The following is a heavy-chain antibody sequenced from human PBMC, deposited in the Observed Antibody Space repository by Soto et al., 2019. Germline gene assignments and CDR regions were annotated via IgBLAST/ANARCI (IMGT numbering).Heavy chain of an antibody. CDR3: ARLRGYGMDV. J-gene: IGHJ6*02. CDR2: ISGSGGST. D-gene: IGHD6-19*01. Sequence: YGVSRIRQAPGKGLEWVSAISGSGGSTYYADSVKGRFTISRDNSKNTLYLQMNSLRAEDTAVYYCARLRGYGMDVWGQGTTVTVSS. CDR1: YG. V-gene: IGHV3-23*01.